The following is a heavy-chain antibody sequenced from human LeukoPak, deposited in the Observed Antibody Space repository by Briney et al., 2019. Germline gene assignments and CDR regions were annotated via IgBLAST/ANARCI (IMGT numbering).Heavy chain of an antibody. CDR2: ISGSGDST. J-gene: IGHJ5*02. CDR3: AKASPHNYGSGSYYLNPFGP. V-gene: IGHV3-23*01. CDR1: GFTFSSYA. D-gene: IGHD3-10*01. Sequence: GGSLRLSCAASGFTFSSYAMSWVRQAPGKGLEWVSAISGSGDSTYYADSVRGRFTISRDNSKNTLYLQMNSLRAEDTAVYYCAKASPHNYGSGSYYLNPFGPWGQGTLATVSS.